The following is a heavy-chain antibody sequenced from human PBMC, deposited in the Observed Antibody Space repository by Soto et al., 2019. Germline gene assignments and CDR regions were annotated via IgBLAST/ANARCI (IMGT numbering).Heavy chain of an antibody. CDR2: ISAYNGNT. D-gene: IGHD3-22*01. Sequence: VKVSCKASGYTFTAYGISWVRQAPGQGLEWMGWISAYNGNTKYAQKIQARVTMTTDTSTNTAYMELRSLISDDTAVYFCARDHYYDSSGPDPIGWFDPWGQGTQVTVSS. V-gene: IGHV1-18*01. CDR3: ARDHYYDSSGPDPIGWFDP. CDR1: GYTFTAYG. J-gene: IGHJ5*02.